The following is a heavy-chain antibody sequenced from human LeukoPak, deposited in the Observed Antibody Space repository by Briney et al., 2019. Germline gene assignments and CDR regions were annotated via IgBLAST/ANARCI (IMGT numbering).Heavy chain of an antibody. V-gene: IGHV1-46*01. D-gene: IGHD6-25*01. Sequence: ASVKVSCKASGYTFTSYYMHWVRQAPGQGLEWMGIINPSGGSTSYAQKFQGRVTMTRDTSASTAYLELRSLRSDDTAMYYCARASAAGFDYWAQGTLVTVSS. CDR1: GYTFTSYY. CDR2: INPSGGST. J-gene: IGHJ4*02. CDR3: ARASAAGFDY.